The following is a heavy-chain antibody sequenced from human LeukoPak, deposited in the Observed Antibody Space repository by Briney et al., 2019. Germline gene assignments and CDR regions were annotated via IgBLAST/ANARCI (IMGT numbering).Heavy chain of an antibody. J-gene: IGHJ6*02. CDR3: ARGIWSGYWYYGMDV. D-gene: IGHD3-3*01. CDR2: IIPILGIA. Sequence: ASVKVSCKASGGTFSSYAISWVRQAPGQGLEWMGRIIPILGIANYAQKFQGRVTITADKSTSTAYMELSSLRSEDTAVYYCARGIWSGYWYYGMDVWGQGTTVTVSS. V-gene: IGHV1-69*04. CDR1: GGTFSSYA.